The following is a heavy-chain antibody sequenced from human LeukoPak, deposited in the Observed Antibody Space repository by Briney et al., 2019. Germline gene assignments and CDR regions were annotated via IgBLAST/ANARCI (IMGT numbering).Heavy chain of an antibody. D-gene: IGHD3-10*01. J-gene: IGHJ5*02. CDR1: GLTFSSYG. CDR3: ASLYGSGPNWFDP. Sequence: GGSLRLSCAAPGLTFSSYGIHSVRQAPGKVLERVTFIRYDGSNKYYADSVKGRFTISRDNAKNSLYLQMNSLRAEDTAVYYCASLYGSGPNWFDPWGQGTLVTVSS. V-gene: IGHV3-30*02. CDR2: IRYDGSNK.